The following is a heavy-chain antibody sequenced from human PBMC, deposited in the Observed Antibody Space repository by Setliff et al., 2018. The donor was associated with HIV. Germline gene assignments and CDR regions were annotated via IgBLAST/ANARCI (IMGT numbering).Heavy chain of an antibody. CDR3: AKKGGDQWLFGGYAFDI. Sequence: GESLKLSCKASGYSFSSYWIGWVRQMPGKGLEWMGIIFPGDSDIKYNPSFQGQVTISVDKSITTAYLQWSSLKASDTAIYYCAKKGGDQWLFGGYAFDIGGQGTVVTVSS. V-gene: IGHV5-51*01. D-gene: IGHD3-22*01. J-gene: IGHJ3*02. CDR2: IFPGDSDI. CDR1: GYSFSSYW.